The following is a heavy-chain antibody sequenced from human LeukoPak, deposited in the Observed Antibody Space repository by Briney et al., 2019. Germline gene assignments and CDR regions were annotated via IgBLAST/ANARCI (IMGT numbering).Heavy chain of an antibody. CDR1: NGSISSYY. Sequence: SETLSLTCTVSNGSISSYYWGWIRQPPGKGLEWIGYISYSGSTIYKPSLKSRVTISLDTSKNQFSLKLTSVTAADTAMYYCARLVVVAATGGLYYYYYMDVWGKGTTVTISS. D-gene: IGHD2-15*01. CDR3: ARLVVVAATGGLYYYYYMDV. CDR2: ISYSGST. J-gene: IGHJ6*03. V-gene: IGHV4-59*01.